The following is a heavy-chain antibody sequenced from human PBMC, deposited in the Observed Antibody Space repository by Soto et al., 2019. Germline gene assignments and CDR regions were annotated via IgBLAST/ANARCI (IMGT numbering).Heavy chain of an antibody. V-gene: IGHV1-8*01. D-gene: IGHD3-10*01. CDR2: MNPNSGNT. J-gene: IGHJ6*03. CDR1: GYTFTSYD. Sequence: ASVKVSCKASGYTFTSYDINWVRQATGQGLEWMGWMNPNSGNTGYAQKFQGRVTMTRNTSISTAYMELSSLRSEDTAVYYCARHYYGSGSYFWGDYYYMDVWGKGTTVTVSS. CDR3: ARHYYGSGSYFWGDYYYMDV.